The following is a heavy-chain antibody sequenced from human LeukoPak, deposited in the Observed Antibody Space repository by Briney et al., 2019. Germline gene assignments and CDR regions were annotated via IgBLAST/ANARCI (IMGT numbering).Heavy chain of an antibody. CDR3: AKAAVYSNRWTPFDD. V-gene: IGHV3-30*18. CDR1: GFTFSTYG. Sequence: GGSLRLSCAASGFTFSTYGMHWVRQAPGKGLEWVAVMSYDGSNKYYADSVQGRFTISRDNSKNTVYLEMNSLRPEDTAVYYCAKAAVYSNRWTPFDDWGQGTLVTVSS. D-gene: IGHD6-13*01. CDR2: MSYDGSNK. J-gene: IGHJ4*02.